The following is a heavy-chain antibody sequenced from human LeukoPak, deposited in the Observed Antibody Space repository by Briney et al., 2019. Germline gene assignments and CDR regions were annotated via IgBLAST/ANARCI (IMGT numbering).Heavy chain of an antibody. D-gene: IGHD3-22*01. CDR2: IYYSGST. CDR1: GGSISSGAYY. J-gene: IGHJ4*02. CDR3: ESYYYDSSGYQPLNHFGY. Sequence: PSETLSLTCTASGGSISSGAYYWSWIRQPPGKGLEWIEYIYYSGSTYYNPSLKSRVNISVDTSKNQFSLKLSSVTAADTAVYYCESYYYDSSGYQPLNHFGYWGQGTLVTVSS. V-gene: IGHV4-31*03.